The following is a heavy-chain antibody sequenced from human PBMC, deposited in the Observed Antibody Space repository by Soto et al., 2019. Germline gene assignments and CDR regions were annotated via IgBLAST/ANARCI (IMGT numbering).Heavy chain of an antibody. D-gene: IGHD6-13*01. V-gene: IGHV3-33*01. Sequence: QVQLVESGGGVVQPGRSLRLSCAASGFTFSSYGMHWVRQAPGKGLEWVAVIWYDGSNKYYADSVKGRFTISRDNSKNTLYLQMNSLRAEDTAVYYCARGGPIAAAADAEYFQHWGQGTLVTVSS. CDR3: ARGGPIAAAADAEYFQH. J-gene: IGHJ1*01. CDR1: GFTFSSYG. CDR2: IWYDGSNK.